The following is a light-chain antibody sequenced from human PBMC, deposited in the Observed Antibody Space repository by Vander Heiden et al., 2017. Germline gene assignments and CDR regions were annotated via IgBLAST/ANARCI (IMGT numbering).Light chain of an antibody. Sequence: SPGQSITISCTGTSSDVGSYNLVSWYQQHPGKAPKLMIYEVSKRPTGVSNRFSGSKSGNTASLTISGLQAEDEADYYCCSYAGSSTYVVFGGGTKLTGL. V-gene: IGLV2-23*02. CDR1: SSDVGSYNL. J-gene: IGLJ2*01. CDR2: EVS. CDR3: CSYAGSSTYVV.